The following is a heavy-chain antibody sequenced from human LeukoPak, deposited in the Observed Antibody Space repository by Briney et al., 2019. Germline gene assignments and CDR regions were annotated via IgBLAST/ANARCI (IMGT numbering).Heavy chain of an antibody. D-gene: IGHD6-6*01. V-gene: IGHV1-8*01. J-gene: IGHJ5*02. CDR2: MNPNSSNT. Sequence: ASVKVSCKASGYTFTSYDINWVRQATGQGLEWMGWMNPNSSNTGYAQKFQGRVTMTRNTSISTAYMELSSLRSEDTAVYYCARVGIAALWFDPWGQGTLVTVSS. CDR3: ARVGIAALWFDP. CDR1: GYTFTSYD.